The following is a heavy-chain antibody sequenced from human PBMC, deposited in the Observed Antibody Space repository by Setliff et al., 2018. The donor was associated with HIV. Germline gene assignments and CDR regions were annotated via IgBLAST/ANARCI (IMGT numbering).Heavy chain of an antibody. CDR1: GGSISSDY. CDR3: ARETRSGWYDLAY. D-gene: IGHD6-19*01. CDR2: VYHSGST. V-gene: IGHV4-59*01. Sequence: SETLSLTCTVSGGSISSDYWSWIRQPPGKGLEWIGYVYHSGSTNYNPSLKSRVTISVDTSKNQFSLKLSSVTAADTAVYFCARETRSGWYDLAYWGQGTLVTVSS. J-gene: IGHJ4*02.